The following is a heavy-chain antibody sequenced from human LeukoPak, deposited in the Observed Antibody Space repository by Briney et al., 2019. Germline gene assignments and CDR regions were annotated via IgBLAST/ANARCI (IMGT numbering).Heavy chain of an antibody. J-gene: IGHJ4*02. Sequence: SETLSLTCAVYGGSFSGYYWSWIRQPPGKGLEWIGEINHSGSTNYNPSLKNRVTISVDTSKNQFSLKLSSVTAADTAVYYCARVWFGPDDYWGQGTLVTVSS. D-gene: IGHD3-10*01. CDR3: ARVWFGPDDY. CDR2: INHSGST. CDR1: GGSFSGYY. V-gene: IGHV4-34*01.